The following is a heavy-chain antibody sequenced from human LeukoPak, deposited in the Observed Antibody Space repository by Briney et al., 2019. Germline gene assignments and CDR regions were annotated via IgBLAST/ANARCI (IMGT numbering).Heavy chain of an antibody. CDR3: ARSGSGYFDY. J-gene: IGHJ4*02. CDR2: IKQDGSEK. CDR1: GITFSVYW. Sequence: PGGSLRLSCAASGITFSVYWMSWVRQAPGKGLEWVANIKQDGSEKYYTDSVQGRFTISRDNAKNSLYLQMNSLRAEDTAVYYCARSGSGYFDYWGQGSLVTVSS. V-gene: IGHV3-7*01.